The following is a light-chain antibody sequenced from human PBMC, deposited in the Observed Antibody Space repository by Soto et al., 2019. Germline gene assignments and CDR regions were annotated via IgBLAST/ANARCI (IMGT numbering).Light chain of an antibody. V-gene: IGLV3-21*02. Sequence: SYELTQPPSVSVAPGQTARITCGGNNIGSKSVHLYQQKPGQAPVLVVYDDIDRPSGIPERFSGSDSGNTATLTISRVEAGDEADYYCQVWDSSSDHPVVFGVGTQLTVL. CDR1: NIGSKS. CDR2: DDI. J-gene: IGLJ2*01. CDR3: QVWDSSSDHPVV.